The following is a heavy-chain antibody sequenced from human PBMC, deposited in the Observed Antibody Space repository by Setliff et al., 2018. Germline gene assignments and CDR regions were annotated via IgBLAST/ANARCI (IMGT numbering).Heavy chain of an antibody. CDR1: GYSFSSNA. J-gene: IGHJ4*01. D-gene: IGHD7-27*01. V-gene: IGHV1-3*01. CDR3: AGVHWTTNWFLHY. Sequence: ASVKVSRKASGYSFSSNAFHWVRQAPGQTLEWMGWIHAGSSNTLYSQRFQDRITISRDNSKNTLYLQMNSLRSDDTAVYYCAGVHWTTNWFLHYWGQGTLVTVSS. CDR2: IHAGSSNT.